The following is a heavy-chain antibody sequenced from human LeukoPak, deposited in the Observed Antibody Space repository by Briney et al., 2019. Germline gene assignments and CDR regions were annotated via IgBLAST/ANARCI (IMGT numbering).Heavy chain of an antibody. V-gene: IGHV3-7*01. D-gene: IGHD3-10*01. J-gene: IGHJ4*02. CDR1: GFTFSSYW. Sequence: GGSLRLSCAASGFTFSSYWMSWVRQTPGKGLEWVANIKQDGSEKYYVGSAKGRFTISRDNAKSSLFLQMNSLRAEDTAVYYCARGPTPSYYYGSGSYYSLDFWGQGTLVTVSS. CDR2: IKQDGSEK. CDR3: ARGPTPSYYYGSGSYYSLDF.